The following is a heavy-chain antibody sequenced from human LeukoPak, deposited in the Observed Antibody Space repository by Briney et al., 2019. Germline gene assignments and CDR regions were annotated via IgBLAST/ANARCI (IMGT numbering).Heavy chain of an antibody. J-gene: IGHJ4*02. D-gene: IGHD1-7*01. Sequence: ASVKVSCKASGYTFTGYYMHWVRQAPGQRFEWMGWSDPKSGATKYEHFQGRVTMTRDTSISTAYMELSRLTSDDTAVYYCARGNLRYWGQGTLVTVSS. CDR1: GYTFTGYY. CDR2: SDPKSGAT. V-gene: IGHV1-2*02. CDR3: ARGNLRY.